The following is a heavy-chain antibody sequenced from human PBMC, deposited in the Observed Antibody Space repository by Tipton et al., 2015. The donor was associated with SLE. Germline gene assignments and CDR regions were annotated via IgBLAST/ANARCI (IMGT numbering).Heavy chain of an antibody. V-gene: IGHV4-34*01. CDR3: ARQNDYGDYDAFDI. J-gene: IGHJ3*02. D-gene: IGHD4-17*01. Sequence: TLSLTCAVYGGSFSGYYWSWIRQPPGKGLEWIGEINHSGSTNYNPSLKSRVTISVDTSKNQFSLKLSSVTAADTAMYYCARQNDYGDYDAFDIWGQGTMVTVSS. CDR2: INHSGST. CDR1: GGSFSGYY.